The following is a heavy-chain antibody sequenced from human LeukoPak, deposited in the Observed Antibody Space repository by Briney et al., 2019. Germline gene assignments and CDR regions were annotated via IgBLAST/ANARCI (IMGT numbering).Heavy chain of an antibody. J-gene: IGHJ5*02. CDR2: INPNSGGT. V-gene: IGHV1-2*02. Sequence: ASVKVSCKASGYTFTGYYMHWVRQAPGQGLEWMGWINPNSGGTNYAQKFQGRVTMNRDTSISTAYMELGRLRSDDTAVYYCASPGSSSWFNWFDPWGQGTLVTVSS. D-gene: IGHD6-13*01. CDR3: ASPGSSSWFNWFDP. CDR1: GYTFTGYY.